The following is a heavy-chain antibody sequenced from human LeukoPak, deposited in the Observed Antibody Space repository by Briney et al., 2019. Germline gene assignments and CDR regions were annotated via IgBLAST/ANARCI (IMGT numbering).Heavy chain of an antibody. CDR2: ISGSGGST. J-gene: IGHJ6*02. V-gene: IGHV3-23*01. CDR1: GFTFSSYA. Sequence: GGSLRLSCAASGFTFSSYAMSWVRQAPGKGLEWVSAISGSGGSTYYADSVKGRFTISRDNSKNTLYLQMNSLRAEDTAVYYCARNPNLHYYYYYGMDVWGQGTTVTVSS. CDR3: ARNPNLHYYYYYGMDV.